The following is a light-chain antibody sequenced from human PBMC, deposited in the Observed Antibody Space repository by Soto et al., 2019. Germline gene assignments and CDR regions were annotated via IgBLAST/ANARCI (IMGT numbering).Light chain of an antibody. V-gene: IGKV1-5*01. J-gene: IGKJ1*01. CDR3: QQYNSYSP. Sequence: STLSASVGDRVTITCRASQSISSWLAWYQQKPGKAPKLLIYDASSLESGVPSRFSGSGSGTEFTLTISSLQPDDFATYYCQQYNSYSPFGQGTKVDIK. CDR1: QSISSW. CDR2: DAS.